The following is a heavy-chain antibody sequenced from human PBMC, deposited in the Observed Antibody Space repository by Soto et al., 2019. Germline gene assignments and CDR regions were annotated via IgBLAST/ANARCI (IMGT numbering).Heavy chain of an antibody. V-gene: IGHV4-39*01. CDR2: IYSTGNI. D-gene: IGHD6-13*01. Sequence: QLQLQESGPGLVKPSETLSLSCTVSGGSITSSSYWGWIRQPPGKGLEWIGSIYSTGNIYYNPSLKGRVTISADTSKNQFSLNLSSVTAADTAVYYCRSSSRYSTDVWGQGTTVYVSS. J-gene: IGHJ6*02. CDR3: RSSSRYSTDV. CDR1: GGSITSSSY.